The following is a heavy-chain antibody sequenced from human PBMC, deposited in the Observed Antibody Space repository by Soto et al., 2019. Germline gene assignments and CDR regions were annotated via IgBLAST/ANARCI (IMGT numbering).Heavy chain of an antibody. V-gene: IGHV1-69*13. J-gene: IGHJ4*02. CDR2: IIPIYRTA. Sequence: SVKVSCKASGGTFSSYRINWVRQAPGQGLEWVGGIIPIYRTADYAQKFQGRVTITADESARTAYMELRSLKSQDTAVYYCARDSGAKLSSSWGQGTLVTVSS. D-gene: IGHD6-13*01. CDR1: GGTFSSYR. CDR3: ARDSGAKLSSS.